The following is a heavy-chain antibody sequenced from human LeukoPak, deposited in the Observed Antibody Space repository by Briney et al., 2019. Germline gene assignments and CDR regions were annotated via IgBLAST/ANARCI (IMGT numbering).Heavy chain of an antibody. CDR3: ARYIVSYPHDAFDI. J-gene: IGHJ3*02. Sequence: PSETLSLTCTVSGGSISSYYWSWIRQPPGRGLEWIGYIYYSGSTSYNPSLKSRVTISVDTSKKQFSLKLSSVTAADTAFYYCARYIVSYPHDAFDIWGQGTMVTVSS. CDR1: GGSISSYY. V-gene: IGHV4-59*01. CDR2: IYYSGST. D-gene: IGHD1-26*01.